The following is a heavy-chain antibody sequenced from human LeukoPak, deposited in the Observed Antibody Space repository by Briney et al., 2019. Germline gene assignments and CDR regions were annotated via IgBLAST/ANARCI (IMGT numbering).Heavy chain of an antibody. CDR3: ASGTQLWHGGY. CDR2: YSGGTT. Sequence: GGSLRLSCAASGFTVSSTYMSWVRQAPGKGLEWVSVYSGGTTYYADSVKGRLTISRDNSKNTLYLQMNSLRAEDTAVYYCASGTQLWHGGYWGQGTLVTASS. J-gene: IGHJ4*02. V-gene: IGHV3-66*02. D-gene: IGHD5-18*01. CDR1: GFTVSSTY.